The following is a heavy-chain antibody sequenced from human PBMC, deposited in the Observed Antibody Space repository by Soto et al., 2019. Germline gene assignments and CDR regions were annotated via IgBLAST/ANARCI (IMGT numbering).Heavy chain of an antibody. V-gene: IGHV5-51*01. D-gene: IGHD3-3*01. CDR1: GYDFNTNW. CDR2: MYPGDSDT. CDR3: ARLPRDCNKTSCYYADH. Sequence: GESLKISCRCSGYDFNTNWFGWVRQLPGRGREWVGIMYPGDSDTRYNPSLQGHVTLSVDVTVSTAFLQWRSLETSDTGMYFCARLPRDCNKTSCYYADHWGQGTQVTVSS. J-gene: IGHJ4*02.